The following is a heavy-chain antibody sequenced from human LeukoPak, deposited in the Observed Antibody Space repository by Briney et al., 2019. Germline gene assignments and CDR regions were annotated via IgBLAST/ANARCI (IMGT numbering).Heavy chain of an antibody. CDR1: GDFITAYY. V-gene: IGHV4-59*12. D-gene: IGHD1-26*01. CDR3: ATYSGTYSAFDI. CDR2: IFYNGGP. Sequence: PSETLSLTCTVSGDFITAYYWSWIRQPPGKGLEWLGNIFYNGGPYFNPSLKSRVAISVDTSKNHFSLRLNSVTAADTAVYYCATYSGTYSAFDIWGLGTLVTVSS. J-gene: IGHJ3*02.